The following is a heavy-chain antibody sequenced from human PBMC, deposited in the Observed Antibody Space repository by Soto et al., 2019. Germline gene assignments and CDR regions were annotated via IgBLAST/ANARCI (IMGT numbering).Heavy chain of an antibody. CDR3: ARRSDCSGGTCYFGPFDI. Sequence: PGESLKISCKGSGYSFTSYWIGWVRQMPGKGLEWMGIIYPGDSDIRYSPSFQGQVTISADKSISTAYLQWSSLKASDTAMYYCARRSDCSGGTCYFGPFDIWGQRTMVTGSS. V-gene: IGHV5-51*01. D-gene: IGHD2-15*01. CDR2: IYPGDSDI. CDR1: GYSFTSYW. J-gene: IGHJ3*02.